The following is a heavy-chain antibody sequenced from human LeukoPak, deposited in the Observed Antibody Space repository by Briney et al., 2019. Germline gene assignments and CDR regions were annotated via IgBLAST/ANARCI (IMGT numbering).Heavy chain of an antibody. CDR2: IHYSGST. J-gene: IGHJ5*02. V-gene: IGHV4-59*11. D-gene: IGHD6-6*01. CDR1: GGSISSHY. Sequence: SETLSLTCTVSGGSISSHYWSWIRQPSGKGLEWIGYIHYSGSTNYNPSLKSRVTISVDTSKNQFSLKLSSVTAADTAVYYCARLGFIAARGGWFDPWGQGALVTVSS. CDR3: ARLGFIAARGGWFDP.